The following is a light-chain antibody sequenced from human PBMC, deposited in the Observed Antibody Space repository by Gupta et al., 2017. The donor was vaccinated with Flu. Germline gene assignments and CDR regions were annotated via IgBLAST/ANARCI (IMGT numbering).Light chain of an antibody. CDR1: QSVSSY. J-gene: IGKJ1*01. CDR2: AVS. Sequence: SPSFLSASVGDRVTITCRASQSVSSYLNWYQQNPGNAPKLMIYAVSRLQSEVPSSVSGSGSATYFTLTISSLQPEDFASYYFQQSHSARTFGQGTKVEIK. V-gene: IGKV1-39*01. CDR3: QQSHSART.